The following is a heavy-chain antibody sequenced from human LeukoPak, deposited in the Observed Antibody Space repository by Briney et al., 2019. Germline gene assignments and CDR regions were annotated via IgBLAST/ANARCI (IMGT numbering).Heavy chain of an antibody. J-gene: IGHJ5*02. CDR1: GFTFSSYA. CDR3: ARPVYGDYAEGNWFDP. CDR2: ISGSGGST. V-gene: IGHV3-23*01. D-gene: IGHD4-17*01. Sequence: GGSLRLSCAASGFTFSSYAMSWVRQAPGKGLEWVSAISGSGGSTYYADSVKGRFTISRDNSKNTLYLQMNSLRAEDTAVYYCARPVYGDYAEGNWFDPWGQGTLVTVSS.